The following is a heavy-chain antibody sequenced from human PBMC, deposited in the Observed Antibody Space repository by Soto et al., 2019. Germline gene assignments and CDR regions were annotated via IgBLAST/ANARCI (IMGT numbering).Heavy chain of an antibody. CDR2: IDPSYSYT. J-gene: IGHJ3*02. Sequence: GESLKISCKGSGHSFTSYWISWVRQMPGKGLEWMGRIDPSYSYTNYSPYFQGHVTISADKSISTAYLQWSSLKASDTAMYYCARQYHYYYSSGPHMWGMRVYDIWGQGTIVTVSS. V-gene: IGHV5-10-1*01. CDR1: GHSFTSYW. D-gene: IGHD3-22*01. CDR3: ARQYHYYYSSGPHMWGMRVYDI.